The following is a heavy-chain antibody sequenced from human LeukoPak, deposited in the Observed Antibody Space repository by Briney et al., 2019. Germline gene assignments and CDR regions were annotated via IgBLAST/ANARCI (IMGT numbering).Heavy chain of an antibody. CDR3: ARARVAAAGTVFGY. V-gene: IGHV1-2*06. J-gene: IGHJ4*02. Sequence: KXSGYTFTGYYMHWVRQAPGQGLEWMGRINPNSGGANYAQKLQGRVTMTRDTSISTAYMELSRLRSDDTAVYYCARARVAAAGTVFGYWGQGTLVTVSS. CDR2: INPNSGGA. D-gene: IGHD6-13*01. CDR1: GYTFTGYY.